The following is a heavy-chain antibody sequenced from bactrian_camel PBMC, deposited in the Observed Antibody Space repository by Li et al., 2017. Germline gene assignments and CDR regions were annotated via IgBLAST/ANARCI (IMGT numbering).Heavy chain of an antibody. CDR2: ITIASGAT. CDR3: AARPPHWNCLSRLVTSDFTY. V-gene: IGHV3S1*01. J-gene: IGHJ6*01. D-gene: IGHD6*01. CDR1: EFIHVSEC. Sequence: HVQLVESGGGSVQTGGSLRLSCAASEFIHVSECMAWFRQAPGKEREGLASITIASGATYSTDPAKGRFTISRTSGGNTLTLYLQMDNLTPEDTAMYYCAARPPHWNCLSRLVTSDFTYWGQGTQVTVS.